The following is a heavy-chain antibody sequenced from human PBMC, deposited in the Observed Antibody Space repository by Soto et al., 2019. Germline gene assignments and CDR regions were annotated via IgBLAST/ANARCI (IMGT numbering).Heavy chain of an antibody. D-gene: IGHD3-10*02. CDR3: ARLLLGYKTRNSRVFDY. V-gene: IGHV4-39*01. CDR2: IYYSGST. Sequence: QLQLQESGPGLVKPSETLSLTCTVSGGSISSSSYYWGWIRQPPGKGLEWIGSIYYSGSTYYNPSLKSRATVSVDTSKNQFSLKLSSVTAADTAVYYCARLLLGYKTRNSRVFDYWGQGTLVTVSS. CDR1: GGSISSSSYY. J-gene: IGHJ4*02.